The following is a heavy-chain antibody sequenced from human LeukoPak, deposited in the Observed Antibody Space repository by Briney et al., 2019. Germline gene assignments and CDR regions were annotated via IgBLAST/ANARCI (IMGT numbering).Heavy chain of an antibody. D-gene: IGHD3/OR15-3a*01. CDR3: VRVRTGTSCYDY. CDR1: GGSITSAASH. V-gene: IGHV4-31*03. Sequence: SETLSLTCSVSGGSITSAASHGRWIRQHPGQGLDWIRYISYSGATSYCQSLTSRVAISLDTAKNQFSLKLTSVTAADTAVYYCVRVRTGTSCYDYWGQGTRVTVSS. CDR2: ISYSGAT. J-gene: IGHJ4*03.